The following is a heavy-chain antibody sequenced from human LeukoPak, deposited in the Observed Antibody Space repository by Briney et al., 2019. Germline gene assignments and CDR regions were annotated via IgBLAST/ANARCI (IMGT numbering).Heavy chain of an antibody. J-gene: IGHJ4*02. CDR2: INPAGSET. D-gene: IGHD5-12*01. V-gene: IGHV3-7*01. CDR3: ATFGLVAALDL. CDR1: EFSFNAYW. Sequence: PGGSLRLSCAASEFSFNAYWMAWVRQAPGTGLEWVANINPAGSETFHVDPVKGRFSISRDHAKNLVYLQMNSLRAEDTAVYYCATFGLVAALDLWGQGTLVTVSS.